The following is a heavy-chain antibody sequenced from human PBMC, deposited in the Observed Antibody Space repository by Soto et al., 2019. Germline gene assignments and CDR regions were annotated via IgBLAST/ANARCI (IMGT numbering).Heavy chain of an antibody. V-gene: IGHV4-59*08. CDR2: IYYSGST. CDR1: GGSMNTYY. Sequence: PSETLSLTCTVSGGSMNTYYWSWIRQPPGKGLEWIGYIYYSGSTNYNPSLKSRVTISVDTSKNQFSLKVSSATAADTAVYYCARHSNRNYGLYYFDYWGLGALVTVSS. CDR3: ARHSNRNYGLYYFDY. J-gene: IGHJ4*02. D-gene: IGHD4-4*01.